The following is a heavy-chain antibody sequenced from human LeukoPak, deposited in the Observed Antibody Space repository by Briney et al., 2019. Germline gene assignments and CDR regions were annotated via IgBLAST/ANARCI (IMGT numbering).Heavy chain of an antibody. V-gene: IGHV4-39*02. CDR1: GGSISSSSYY. CDR3: ARDLRGFYGYARNGNYYYYMDV. CDR2: IYYSGST. D-gene: IGHD5-12*01. J-gene: IGHJ6*03. Sequence: SETLSLTCTVSGGSISSSSYYWGWIRQPPGKGLEWIGSIYYSGSTYYNPSLKSRVTISVDTSKNQFSLKLSSVTAADTAVYYCARDLRGFYGYARNGNYYYYMDVWGKGTTVTVSS.